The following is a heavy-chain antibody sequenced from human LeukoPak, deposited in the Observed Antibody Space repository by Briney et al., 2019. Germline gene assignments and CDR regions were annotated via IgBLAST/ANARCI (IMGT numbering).Heavy chain of an antibody. CDR2: ISGTSRTI. D-gene: IGHD7-27*01. J-gene: IGHJ4*02. CDR1: GFTFNKYS. CDR3: ARDLAWGAFDY. Sequence: GGSLRLSCVASGFTFNKYSMNWVRQAPGKGLQWLSYISGTSRTIYYADSVKGRFAISRDNARNSLYLQMSSLRVEDTAVYYCARDLAWGAFDYWGQGILVAVSS. V-gene: IGHV3-48*01.